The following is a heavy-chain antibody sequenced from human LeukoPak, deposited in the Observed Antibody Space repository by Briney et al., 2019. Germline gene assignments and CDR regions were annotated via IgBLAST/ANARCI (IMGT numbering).Heavy chain of an antibody. V-gene: IGHV3-23*01. CDR3: ARRSSTWNALEY. D-gene: IGHD6-13*01. Sequence: GGSLRLSCAASGFTFSSYDMSWVRQAPGKGLEWVSVISGSGGTTYYADSVKGRFTISRDNSKNTLYLQMNSLRAEDTAVYYCARRSSTWNALEYWGQGTLVTVSS. J-gene: IGHJ4*02. CDR1: GFTFSSYD. CDR2: ISGSGGTT.